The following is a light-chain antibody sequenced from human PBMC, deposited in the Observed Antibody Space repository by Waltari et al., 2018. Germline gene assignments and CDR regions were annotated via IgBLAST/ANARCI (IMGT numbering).Light chain of an antibody. CDR1: SSDVGGYDY. CDR2: GVY. J-gene: IGLJ3*02. V-gene: IGLV2-11*01. Sequence: QSVLPQPRSVSGSPGQSVAISCTGTSSDVGGYDYVSWYQQYPGKAPKVMIYGVYKRPPGVTDRFSGSKSGNTASLSISGLQAEDEADYYCCSYANSKWVFGGGTKLTVL. CDR3: CSYANSKWV.